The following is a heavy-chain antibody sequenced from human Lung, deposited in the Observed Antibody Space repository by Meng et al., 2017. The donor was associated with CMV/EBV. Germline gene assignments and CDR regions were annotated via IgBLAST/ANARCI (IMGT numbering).Heavy chain of an antibody. D-gene: IGHD2-2*01. CDR2: IIPIFGTA. J-gene: IGHJ6*02. CDR3: ARGLVVVPADAYSYGMDV. V-gene: IGHV1-69*05. CDR1: TFSSYA. Sequence: TFSSYAVSWGRQAPGRGVEWMGGIIPIFGTANYAQKFQSRVTITTDESSSTAYMELSSLRSEDKAVYYCARGLVVVPADAYSYGMDVWGQGTTVTVSS.